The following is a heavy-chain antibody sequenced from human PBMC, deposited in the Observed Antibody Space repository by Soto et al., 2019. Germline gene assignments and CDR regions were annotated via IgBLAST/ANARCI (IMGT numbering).Heavy chain of an antibody. CDR2: FYYTGST. J-gene: IGHJ4*02. D-gene: IGHD5-12*01. CDR1: GGSVSSEHYY. Sequence: PSETLSLTCTVSGGSVSSEHYYWNWIRQPPGKGLEWIGYFYYTGSTNCNPSLESRLTMSVDMSKNHFSLKLSSVTAADTAVYYCAGGTDGKKVAYWGQGTLVTVSS. V-gene: IGHV4-61*03. CDR3: AGGTDGKKVAY.